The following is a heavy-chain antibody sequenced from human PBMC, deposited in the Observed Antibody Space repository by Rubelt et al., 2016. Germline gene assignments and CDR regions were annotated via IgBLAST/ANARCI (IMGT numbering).Heavy chain of an antibody. CDR3: ARDSGSPRGGGHDY. CDR1: GYTFTSYY. D-gene: IGHD1-26*01. J-gene: IGHJ4*02. CDR2: INPSGGST. V-gene: IGHV1-46*01. Sequence: QVQLVQSGAEVKKPGASVKVSCKASGYTFTSYYMHWVRQAPGQGLEWMGIINPSGGSTSYEQKFQGRVTMTRETSTSTVYMGLSSLRSEDTAVYYWARDSGSPRGGGHDYWGQGTLVTVSS.